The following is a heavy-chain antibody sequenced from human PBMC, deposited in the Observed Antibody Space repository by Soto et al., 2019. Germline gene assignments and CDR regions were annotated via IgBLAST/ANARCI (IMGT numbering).Heavy chain of an antibody. CDR1: GFTFSSYT. Sequence: EVQLVESGGGLVQPGGSLRLSCTTSGFTFSSYTMNWVRQAPGKGLEWVSSITSSGSSIYYGDSVRGRFTISRDNANGKNSLYLQMNSLRVEDTAVYYCARDGSEGSGEIGYYYYMDVWCTGTTVTVSS. J-gene: IGHJ6*03. CDR2: ITSSGSSI. V-gene: IGHV3-21*01. CDR3: ARDGSEGSGEIGYYYYMDV. D-gene: IGHD2-15*01.